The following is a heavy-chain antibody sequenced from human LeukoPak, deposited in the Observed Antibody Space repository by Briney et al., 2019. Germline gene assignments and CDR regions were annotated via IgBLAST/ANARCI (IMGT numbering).Heavy chain of an antibody. J-gene: IGHJ6*03. Sequence: SETLSLTCTVSGGSISSYYWSWIRQPPGKGLEWIGYIYYSGSTNYNPSLKSRVTISVDTSKNQLSLKLSSVTAADTAVYYCARAAAGQDYYYMDVWGKGTTVTVSS. CDR1: GGSISSYY. D-gene: IGHD6-13*01. CDR2: IYYSGST. V-gene: IGHV4-59*01. CDR3: ARAAAGQDYYYMDV.